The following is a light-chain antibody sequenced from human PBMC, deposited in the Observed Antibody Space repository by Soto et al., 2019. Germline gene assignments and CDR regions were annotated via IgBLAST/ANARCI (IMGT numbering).Light chain of an antibody. CDR3: EQYGSTPLT. CDR1: QSVANNY. V-gene: IGKV3-20*01. J-gene: IGKJ4*01. Sequence: EIVLTQSPGTLSLSPGERATLSCRASQSVANNYLAWSQQKPGQAPRFLMYDASSRATGIPDRFSGSGSGTDFTLTISRLEPEDFAVYYGEQYGSTPLTFGGGTKVEIK. CDR2: DAS.